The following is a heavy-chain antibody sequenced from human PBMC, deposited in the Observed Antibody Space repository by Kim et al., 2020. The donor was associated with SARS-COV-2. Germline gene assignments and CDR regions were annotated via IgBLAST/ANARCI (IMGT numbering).Heavy chain of an antibody. CDR1: GYTFTSYG. V-gene: IGHV1-18*01. D-gene: IGHD6-13*01. Sequence: ASVKVSCKASGYTFTSYGISWVRQAPGQGLEWMGWISAYNGNTNYAQKLQGRVTMTTDTSTSTAYMELRSLRSDDTAVYYCARARIAAAQMMYGMDVWGQGTTVTVSS. J-gene: IGHJ6*02. CDR2: ISAYNGNT. CDR3: ARARIAAAQMMYGMDV.